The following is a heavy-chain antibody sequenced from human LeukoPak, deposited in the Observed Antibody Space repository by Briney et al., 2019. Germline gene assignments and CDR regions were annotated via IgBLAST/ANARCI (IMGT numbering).Heavy chain of an antibody. Sequence: SETLSLTCIVSGGSISNYYWSWIRQPPRKGLEWIGYVHYSGNTNYNPSLKSRVTISVDTSKNQFSLKLSSVTAADTAVYYCARVPYSGSYYFDYWGQGTLVTVSS. D-gene: IGHD1-26*01. J-gene: IGHJ4*02. CDR3: ARVPYSGSYYFDY. V-gene: IGHV4-59*01. CDR1: GGSISNYY. CDR2: VHYSGNT.